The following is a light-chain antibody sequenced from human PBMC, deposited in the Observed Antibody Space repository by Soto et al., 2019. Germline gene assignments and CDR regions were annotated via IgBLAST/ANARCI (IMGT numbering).Light chain of an antibody. CDR2: DAF. CDR1: QSVSNY. V-gene: IGKV3-11*01. CDR3: QHRSNWPPIT. J-gene: IGKJ5*01. Sequence: EIVLTQSPATLSLSPGERATLSCRASQSVSNYLAWYQQKPGQAPRLLIYDAFARATGIPARFSGSGSGTDFTLTISSLEPEDFAVYFCQHRSNWPPITFGQGTRLEIK.